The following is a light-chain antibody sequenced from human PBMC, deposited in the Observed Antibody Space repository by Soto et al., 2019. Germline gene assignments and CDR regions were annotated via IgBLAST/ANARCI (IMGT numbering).Light chain of an antibody. CDR3: QQYNNWPPRAYT. CDR1: QSVSSN. V-gene: IGKV3-15*01. Sequence: EIVMTQSPATLSVSPGERATLSCRASQSVSSNLAWYQQKPGQAPRLLSYGASTRATGIPARFSGSGSGTEFTLTISSLQSEDFAVYYCQQYNNWPPRAYTFGQGTKLEIK. CDR2: GAS. J-gene: IGKJ2*01.